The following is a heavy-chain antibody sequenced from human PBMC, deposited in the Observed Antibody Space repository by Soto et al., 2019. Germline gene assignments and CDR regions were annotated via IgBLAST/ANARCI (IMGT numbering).Heavy chain of an antibody. J-gene: IGHJ4*02. D-gene: IGHD5-12*01. CDR1: GFTFSSYS. CDR3: ARKRVAFDY. V-gene: IGHV3-48*02. Sequence: VGSLRLSFAASGFTFSSYSMNWVRQAPGKGLEWISYISTTSSSIYYADSVKGRFTISRDNAKNSLFLQMNSLRDEDTAVYYCARKRVAFDYWGQGALVTVSS. CDR2: ISTTSSSI.